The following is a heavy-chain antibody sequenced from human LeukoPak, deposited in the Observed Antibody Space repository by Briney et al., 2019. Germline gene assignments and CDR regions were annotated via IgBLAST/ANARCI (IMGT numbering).Heavy chain of an antibody. CDR2: ISSSSSYI. Sequence: GGSLRLSCAGSGFSFSSYGMNWVRQAPGKGLEWVSSISSSSSYIYYADSVKGRFTISRDNAKNSLYLQMNSLRAEDTAVYYCARGVGATLMYWGQGTLVTVSS. J-gene: IGHJ4*02. V-gene: IGHV3-21*01. D-gene: IGHD1-26*01. CDR1: GFSFSSYG. CDR3: ARGVGATLMY.